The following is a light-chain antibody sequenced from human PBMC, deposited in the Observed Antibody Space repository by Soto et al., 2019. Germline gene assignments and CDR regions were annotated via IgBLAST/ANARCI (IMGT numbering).Light chain of an antibody. V-gene: IGKV3-11*01. CDR3: QQRHMWPIT. CDR2: DAS. CDR1: QSVSSY. Sequence: EIVLTQTPATLSLSPGERGTLCCRASQSVSSYLAWYQQKPGQAPKLLIYDASNRATGIPPRFSGSGSGTDFTLTISSLEPEDSAVYYCQQRHMWPITFGQGTRLEIK. J-gene: IGKJ5*01.